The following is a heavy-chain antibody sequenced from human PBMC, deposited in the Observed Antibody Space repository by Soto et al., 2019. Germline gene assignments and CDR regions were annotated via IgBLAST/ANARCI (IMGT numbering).Heavy chain of an antibody. CDR2: IIPISGTA. CDR1: GAIFSRYD. J-gene: IGHJ4*01. CDR3: ARPRTTVTTGLQY. V-gene: IGHV1-69*01. Sequence: QVQLVQSGAEVKKPGSSVRVSCKASGAIFSRYDFNWVRQAPGQGLEWMGRIIPISGTANYAQKLQGRITITADESTNTVYMELSSLSSEDTALYYCARPRTTVTTGLQYWGQGTLVTVS. D-gene: IGHD4-17*01.